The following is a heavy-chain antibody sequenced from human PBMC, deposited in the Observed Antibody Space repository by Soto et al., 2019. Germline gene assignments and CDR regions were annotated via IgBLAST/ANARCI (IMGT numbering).Heavy chain of an antibody. Sequence: PGGSQRLSCAASGFTFSTYAMSWVRQAPGKGLEWVSTISGSGGSTYYADSVKGRFTISRDNSKNTLFLQMNSLGAEDTAVYYSAKSGGYSASSAAHYAVDVWGQGTTVTVSS. CDR1: GFTFSTYA. CDR3: AKSGGYSASSAAHYAVDV. D-gene: IGHD6-6*01. V-gene: IGHV3-23*01. J-gene: IGHJ6*02. CDR2: ISGSGGST.